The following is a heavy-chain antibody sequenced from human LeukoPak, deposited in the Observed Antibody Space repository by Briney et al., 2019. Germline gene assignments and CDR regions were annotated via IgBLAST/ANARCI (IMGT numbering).Heavy chain of an antibody. V-gene: IGHV4-61*08. D-gene: IGHD5-12*01. CDR3: AGGYSGYDEFDY. CDR1: GGSISSGDYY. CDR2: IYYSGST. Sequence: PSETLSLTCTVSGGSISSGDYYWSWIRQPPGKGLEWIGYIYYSGSTNYNPSLKSRVTISVDTSKNQYSLKLSSVTAADTAVYYCAGGYSGYDEFDYWGQGTLVTVSS. J-gene: IGHJ4*02.